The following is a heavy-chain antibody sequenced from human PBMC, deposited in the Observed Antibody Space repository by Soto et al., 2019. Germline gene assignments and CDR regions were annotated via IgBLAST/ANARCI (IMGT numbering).Heavy chain of an antibody. Sequence: SETLSLTCTVSGGSISSSSYYWGWIRQPPGKGLEWIGSIYYSGSTYYNPSLKSRVTISVDTSKNQFSLKLSSVTAADTAVYYCARHVVAVAGSLGWFDPWGQGTLVTVSS. CDR2: IYYSGST. D-gene: IGHD6-19*01. CDR3: ARHVVAVAGSLGWFDP. V-gene: IGHV4-39*01. CDR1: GGSISSSSYY. J-gene: IGHJ5*02.